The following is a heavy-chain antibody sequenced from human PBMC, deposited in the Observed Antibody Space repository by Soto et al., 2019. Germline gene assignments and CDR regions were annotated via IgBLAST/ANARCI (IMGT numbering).Heavy chain of an antibody. D-gene: IGHD5-12*01. J-gene: IGHJ5*02. V-gene: IGHV1-69*08. Sequence: QVQLVQSGAEVKKPGSSVKVSCKASGGTFSSYTISWVRQAPGQGLEWMGRIIPILGIANYAQKFQVRVTITADKSTSTAYMELSSLRSEDTAVYYCARDISKLGGSGYNNNWFDPWGQGTLVTVSS. CDR1: GGTFSSYT. CDR2: IIPILGIA. CDR3: ARDISKLGGSGYNNNWFDP.